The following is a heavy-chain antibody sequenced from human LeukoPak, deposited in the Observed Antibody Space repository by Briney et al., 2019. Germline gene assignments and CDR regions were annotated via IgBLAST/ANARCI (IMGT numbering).Heavy chain of an antibody. CDR3: AKGESIFEY. J-gene: IGHJ4*02. CDR1: EFSFSSYA. D-gene: IGHD3-10*01. Sequence: GGSLRLSCAASEFSFSSYAMSWVRQAPGKGLEWVSAITDSGTSTYYADSVKGRFTISRENSKNTLYLQMNSLRAEDTAVYYCAKGESIFEYWGQGTLVTVSS. V-gene: IGHV3-23*01. CDR2: ITDSGTST.